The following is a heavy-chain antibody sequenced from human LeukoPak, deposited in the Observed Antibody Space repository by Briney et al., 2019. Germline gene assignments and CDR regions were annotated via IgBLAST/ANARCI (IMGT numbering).Heavy chain of an antibody. CDR3: ARVFANYFDY. CDR2: ISSSGGTT. Sequence: PGGSLRLSCAASGFTFSDYEMNWVRQAPGKGLEWVSYISSSGGTTYYADSVRGRFTISRDNAKHSLYLQINSLRAEDTAVYYCARVFANYFDYWGQGTLVTVSS. V-gene: IGHV3-48*03. D-gene: IGHD2-8*01. J-gene: IGHJ4*02. CDR1: GFTFSDYE.